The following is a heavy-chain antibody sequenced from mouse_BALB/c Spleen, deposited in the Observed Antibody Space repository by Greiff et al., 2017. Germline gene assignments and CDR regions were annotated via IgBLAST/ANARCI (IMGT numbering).Heavy chain of an antibody. CDR3: VRGYYGNYSFAY. J-gene: IGHJ3*01. Sequence: EVKLQESGGGLVQPGGSLRLSCATSGFTFTDYYMSWVRQPPGKALEWLGFIRNKANGYTTEYSASVKGRFTISRDDSQSMLYLQMNNLKTEDTAMYYCVRGYYGNYSFAYWGQGTLVTVSA. D-gene: IGHD2-1*01. CDR1: GFTFTDYY. V-gene: IGHV7-3*02. CDR2: IRNKANGYTT.